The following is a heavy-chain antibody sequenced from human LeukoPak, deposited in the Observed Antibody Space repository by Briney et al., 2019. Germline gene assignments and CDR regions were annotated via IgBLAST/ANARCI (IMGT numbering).Heavy chain of an antibody. D-gene: IGHD6-19*01. J-gene: IGHJ4*02. Sequence: ASVKVSCKAFGYTFTSYGISWGRQAPGQRLEWMGWISAYNGNTNYAQKLQGRVTMTTDTSTSTAYMELRSLRSDDTAVYYCARDLSSGQRLDYRGQGTLVTVSS. V-gene: IGHV1-18*01. CDR3: ARDLSSGQRLDY. CDR1: GYTFTSYG. CDR2: ISAYNGNT.